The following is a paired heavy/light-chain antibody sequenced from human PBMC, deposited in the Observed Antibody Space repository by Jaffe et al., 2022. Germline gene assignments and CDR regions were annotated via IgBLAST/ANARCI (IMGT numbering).Light chain of an antibody. J-gene: IGKJ2*01. CDR3: QQRSNWPGT. V-gene: IGKV3-11*01. Sequence: EIVLTQSPATLSLSPGERATLSCRASQSVSSYLAWYQQKPGQAPRLLIYDASNRATGIPARFSGSGSGTDFTLTISSLEPEDFAVYYCQQRSNWPGTFGQGTKLEIK. CDR2: DAS. CDR1: QSVSSY.
Heavy chain of an antibody. D-gene: IGHD3-9*01. J-gene: IGHJ4*02. CDR2: IYYSGST. Sequence: QVQLQESGPGLVKPSETLSLTCTVSGGSVSSGSYYWSWIRQPPGKGLEWIGYIYYSGSTNYNPSLKSRVTISVDTSKNQFSLKLSSVTAADTAVYYCARVPTDILTGYYIRPLYYFDYWGQGTLVTVSS. V-gene: IGHV4-61*01. CDR1: GGSVSSGSYY. CDR3: ARVPTDILTGYYIRPLYYFDY.